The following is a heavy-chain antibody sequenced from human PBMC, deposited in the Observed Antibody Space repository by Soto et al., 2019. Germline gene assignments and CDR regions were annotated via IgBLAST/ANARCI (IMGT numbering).Heavy chain of an antibody. J-gene: IGHJ4*02. CDR3: AKSSAVAATPAFFDY. CDR1: GFTFSSYG. CDR2: ISYDGSNK. Sequence: QVQLVESGGGVVQPGRSLRLSCAASGFTFSSYGMHWVRQAPGKGLEWVAVISYDGSNKYYADSVKGRFTISRDNSKNTLYLQMNSLRAEDTAVYYYAKSSAVAATPAFFDYWGQGTLVTVSS. D-gene: IGHD2-15*01. V-gene: IGHV3-30*18.